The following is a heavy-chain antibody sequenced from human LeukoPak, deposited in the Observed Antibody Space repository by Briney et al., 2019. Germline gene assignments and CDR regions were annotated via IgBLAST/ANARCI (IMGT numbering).Heavy chain of an antibody. J-gene: IGHJ3*02. D-gene: IGHD6-13*01. CDR3: ARVTAAGSSDDAFDI. CDR2: INHSGYT. CDR1: GGSISSYY. Sequence: PSETLSLTCTVSGGSISSYYWSWIRQPPGKGLEWIGEINHSGYTNCNPSLKSRVTMSVDTSKNQFSLKLSSVTAADTAVYYCARVTAAGSSDDAFDIWGQGTVVTVSS. V-gene: IGHV4-34*01.